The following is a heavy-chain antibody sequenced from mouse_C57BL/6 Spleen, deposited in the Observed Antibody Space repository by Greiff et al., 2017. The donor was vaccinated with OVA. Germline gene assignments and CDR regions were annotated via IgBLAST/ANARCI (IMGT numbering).Heavy chain of an antibody. Sequence: ESGPGLVKPSQSLSLTCSVTGYSITSGYYWNWIRQLPGNKLEWMGYIRYDGSNNYNPSLKNQISITRDTSNNPFFLKLKSVTTEDTETYDCARGITTVVNGAMDYWGQGTSVTVSS. V-gene: IGHV3-6*01. J-gene: IGHJ4*01. D-gene: IGHD1-1*01. CDR1: GYSITSGYY. CDR3: ARGITTVVNGAMDY. CDR2: IRYDGSN.